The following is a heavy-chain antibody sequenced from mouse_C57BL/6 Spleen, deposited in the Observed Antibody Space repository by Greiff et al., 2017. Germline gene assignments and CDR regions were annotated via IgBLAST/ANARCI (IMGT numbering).Heavy chain of an antibody. CDR1: GYTFTSYN. J-gene: IGHJ2*01. CDR3: ARWEDYGSSPYYFDY. V-gene: IGHV1-12*01. Sequence: QVQLQQSGAELVRPGASVKMSCKASGYTFTSYNMHWVKQTPRQGLEWIGAIYPGNGDTSYNQKFKGKATLTVDKSSSTAYMQLSSLTSEDSAVYFCARWEDYGSSPYYFDYWGQGTTLTVSS. CDR2: IYPGNGDT. D-gene: IGHD1-1*01.